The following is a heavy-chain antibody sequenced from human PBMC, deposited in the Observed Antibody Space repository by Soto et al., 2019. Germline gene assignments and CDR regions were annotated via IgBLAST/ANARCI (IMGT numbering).Heavy chain of an antibody. CDR1: GYTFSSYG. CDR3: ARDPEYLSDSTVVPENASFDY. D-gene: IGHD2-8*02. Sequence: QIQLVQSGPEVKKPGASVKVSCKSSGYTFSSYGVSWVRQAPGQGLEWLGWISAYSGVTNFAQNFQGRLTMTTDTSTSTAYMELRSLRSDDTAVYYSARDPEYLSDSTVVPENASFDYWGQGTLVAVSS. J-gene: IGHJ4*02. V-gene: IGHV1-18*01. CDR2: ISAYSGVT.